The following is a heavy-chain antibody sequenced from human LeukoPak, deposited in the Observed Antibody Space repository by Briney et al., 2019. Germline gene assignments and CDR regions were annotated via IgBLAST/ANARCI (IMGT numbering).Heavy chain of an antibody. CDR1: GYTFTGYY. CDR3: ARGGRVFWSGYFYYFDY. CDR2: INPNSGGT. Sequence: ASVKVSCKACGYTFTGYYMHWVRQAPGQGLEWMGRINPNSGGTNYAQKFQGRVTMTRDTSNSTAYMELSRMRSYDTAVYYCARGGRVFWSGYFYYFDYWGQGTPVTVSS. J-gene: IGHJ4*02. D-gene: IGHD3-3*01. V-gene: IGHV1-2*06.